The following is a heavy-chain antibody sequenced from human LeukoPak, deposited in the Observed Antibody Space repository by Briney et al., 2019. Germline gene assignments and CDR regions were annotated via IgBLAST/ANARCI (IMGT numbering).Heavy chain of an antibody. CDR3: ARDAENLARAFDI. V-gene: IGHV4-4*07. CDR2: IYTSGST. CDR1: GGSISGYF. J-gene: IGHJ3*02. Sequence: SETLSLTCTVSGGSISGYFWSWIRQPAGKGLEWIGRIYTSGSTNYSPSLKTRVTMSVGTSKNQFSLNLSSVTAADTAVYYCARDAENLARAFDIWGQGTMVTVSS.